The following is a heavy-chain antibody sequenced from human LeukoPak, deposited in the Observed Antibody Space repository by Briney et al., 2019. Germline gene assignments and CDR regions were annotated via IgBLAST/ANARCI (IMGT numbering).Heavy chain of an antibody. CDR2: IYYSGST. CDR1: GGSVSSGSYY. CDR3: ASSLTYYDILTGPADAFDI. Sequence: SETLSLTCTVSGGSVSSGSYYWSWIRQPPGKGLEWIGYIYYSGSTNYNPSLKSRATISVDTTKIQFSLKLSSVTAADTAVYYWASSLTYYDILTGPADAFDIWGQGTMVTVSS. D-gene: IGHD3-9*01. V-gene: IGHV4-61*01. J-gene: IGHJ3*02.